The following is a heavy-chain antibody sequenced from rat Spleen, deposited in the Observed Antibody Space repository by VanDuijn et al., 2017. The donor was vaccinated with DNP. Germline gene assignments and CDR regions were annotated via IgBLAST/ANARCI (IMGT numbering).Heavy chain of an antibody. V-gene: IGHV5-25*01. J-gene: IGHJ2*01. Sequence: EVQLVESGGGLVQPGRSMKLSCAASGFTFSSFAMAWVRQAPTKGLEWVASISYDGGNTYYRDSVKGRFTISRDIARSSLYLQMDSLRSEDTSTYYCATIRSLYTTDYYQRFDYWGQGVMVTVSS. D-gene: IGHD1-6*01. CDR2: ISYDGGNT. CDR1: GFTFSSFA. CDR3: ATIRSLYTTDYYQRFDY.